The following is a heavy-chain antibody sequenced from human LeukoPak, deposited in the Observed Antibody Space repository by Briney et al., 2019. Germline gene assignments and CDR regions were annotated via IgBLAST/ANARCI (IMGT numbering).Heavy chain of an antibody. J-gene: IGHJ5*02. CDR1: GFTVSSNY. Sequence: GGSLRLSCAASGFTVSSNYMSWVRQAPGKGLEWVSVIYSGGSTYYADSVKGRFTISRDNSKNTLYLQMNSLRAEDTAVYYCARGGSLGYCSGGSCNAWSWFDPWGQGTLVTVSS. V-gene: IGHV3-53*01. CDR3: ARGGSLGYCSGGSCNAWSWFDP. D-gene: IGHD2-15*01. CDR2: IYSGGST.